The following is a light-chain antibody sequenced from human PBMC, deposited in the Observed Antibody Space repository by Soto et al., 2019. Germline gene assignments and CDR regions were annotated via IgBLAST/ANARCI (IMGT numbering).Light chain of an antibody. CDR3: QQYNSYPWT. CDR1: QSISGW. Sequence: DIQMTQSPSTLSASVGDRVTITCRASQSISGWLAWYQQKPGKAPKLLIYDVSSLESGVPSRFSGSGSGTEFTLAISSLQPDDFATYYCQQYNSYPWTFGQGIKVDI. V-gene: IGKV1-5*01. J-gene: IGKJ1*01. CDR2: DVS.